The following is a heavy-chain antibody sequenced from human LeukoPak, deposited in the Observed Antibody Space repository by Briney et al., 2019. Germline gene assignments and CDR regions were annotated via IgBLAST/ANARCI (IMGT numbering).Heavy chain of an antibody. Sequence: ASVEVSCKASGYTFTSYGISWVRQDPGQGLEWMGWISAYNGNTNYAQKLQGRVTMTTDTSTSTAYMELRSLRSDDTAVYYCARDRASGGQQNINWFDPWGQGTLVTVSS. V-gene: IGHV1-18*01. D-gene: IGHD6-13*01. CDR1: GYTFTSYG. J-gene: IGHJ5*02. CDR3: ARDRASGGQQNINWFDP. CDR2: ISAYNGNT.